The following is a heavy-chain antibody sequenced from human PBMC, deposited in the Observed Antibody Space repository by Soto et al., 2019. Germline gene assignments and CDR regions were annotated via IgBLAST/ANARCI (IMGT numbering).Heavy chain of an antibody. V-gene: IGHV3-74*01. Sequence: GGSLRLSCAASGFTFSDYWMHWVRQAPGKGLVWVSRINDDGSSTTYADSVKGRFTISRDNSKNTLYLQMNSLRAEDTAVYYCARDSGYYDILTGYPAPGYWGQGTLVTVPQ. CDR2: INDDGSST. CDR1: GFTFSDYW. D-gene: IGHD3-9*01. CDR3: ARDSGYYDILTGYPAPGY. J-gene: IGHJ4*02.